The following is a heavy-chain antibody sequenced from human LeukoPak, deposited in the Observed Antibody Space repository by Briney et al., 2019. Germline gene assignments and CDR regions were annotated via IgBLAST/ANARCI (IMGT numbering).Heavy chain of an antibody. CDR3: ARDPSTLLPTGDS. J-gene: IGHJ4*02. CDR1: GFNFMQYG. V-gene: IGHV3-23*05. D-gene: IGHD2-2*01. CDR2: IHPSGINT. Sequence: GGSLRLSCVGSGFNFMQYGMMWVRQAPGKGLEWVSTIHPSGINTHHADSVKGRFTISRDNSKNTLYLQMNSLRVEDTAIYYCARDPSTLLPTGDSWGQGTLVAVSS.